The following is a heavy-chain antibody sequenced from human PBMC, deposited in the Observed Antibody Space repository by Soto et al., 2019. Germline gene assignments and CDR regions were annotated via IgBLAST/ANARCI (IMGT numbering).Heavy chain of an antibody. V-gene: IGHV3-23*01. D-gene: IGHD3-22*01. CDR3: AXDQARYDSSGYYYEAFDI. CDR1: GFTFSSYA. Sequence: PGGSLRLSCAASGFTFSSYAMSWVRQAPGKGLEWVSAISGSGGSTYYADSVKGRFTISRDNSKNTLYLQMNSLRAEDTAVYYCAXDQARYDSSGYYYEAFDIWGQGTMVTVSS. CDR2: ISGSGGST. J-gene: IGHJ3*02.